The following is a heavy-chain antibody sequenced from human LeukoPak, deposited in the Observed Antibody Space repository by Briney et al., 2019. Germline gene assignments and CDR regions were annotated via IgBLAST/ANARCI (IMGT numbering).Heavy chain of an antibody. Sequence: PSETLSLTCTVSGGSISSGGYYWSWIRQHPGKGLEWIGYIYYSGSTYYNPSLKSRVTISVDTSKNQFSLKLSSVTAADTAVYYCARAAGELTGTTYYFDYWGQGTLVTVSS. CDR1: GGSISSGGYY. D-gene: IGHD1-7*01. J-gene: IGHJ4*02. CDR3: ARAAGELTGTTYYFDY. V-gene: IGHV4-31*03. CDR2: IYYSGST.